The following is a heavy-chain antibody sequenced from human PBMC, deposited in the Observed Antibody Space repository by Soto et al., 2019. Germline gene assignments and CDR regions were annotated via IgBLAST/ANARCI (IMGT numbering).Heavy chain of an antibody. Sequence: SETLSLTCTVSGCSISSYYWSWIRQPPGKGLEWIGYIYHSGSTYYNPSLKSRVTISVDTSKNQFSLKLSSVTAADTAVYYCARESPDGARLDPWGQGTLVTVSS. J-gene: IGHJ5*02. CDR2: IYHSGST. CDR1: GCSISSYY. CDR3: ARESPDGARLDP. V-gene: IGHV4-59*12.